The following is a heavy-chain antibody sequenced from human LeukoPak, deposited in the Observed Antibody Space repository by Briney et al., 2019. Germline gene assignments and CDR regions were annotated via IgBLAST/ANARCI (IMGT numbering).Heavy chain of an antibody. Sequence: GGSLRPSCAASGFTFSSYTMSWVRQAPGKGLEWVSTITTSDGNTYYADSVKGRFTVSRDNSKNTLFLQMNSLRAEDTAVYYCAKDGGLWVSAHWGDSWGRGTLVTVSS. CDR2: ITTSDGNT. J-gene: IGHJ4*02. CDR3: AKDGGLWVSAHWGDS. D-gene: IGHD7-27*01. V-gene: IGHV3-23*01. CDR1: GFTFSSYT.